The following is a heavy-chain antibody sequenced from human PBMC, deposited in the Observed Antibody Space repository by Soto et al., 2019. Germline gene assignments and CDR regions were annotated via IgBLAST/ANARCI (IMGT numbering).Heavy chain of an antibody. CDR3: AKGPGYYDILTGYDY. CDR2: ISGSGGST. D-gene: IGHD3-9*01. Sequence: GGSLRLSCAASGFTFSSYAMSWVRQAPGKGLEWVSAISGSGGSTYYAGSVKGRFTISRDNSKNTLYLQMNSLRAEDTAVYYCAKGPGYYDILTGYDYWGQGTLVTVSS. CDR1: GFTFSSYA. J-gene: IGHJ4*02. V-gene: IGHV3-23*01.